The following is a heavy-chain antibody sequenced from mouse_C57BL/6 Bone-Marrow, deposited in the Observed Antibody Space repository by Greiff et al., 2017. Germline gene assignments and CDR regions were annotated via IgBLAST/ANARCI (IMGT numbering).Heavy chain of an antibody. J-gene: IGHJ2*01. CDR1: GYTFTDYY. Sequence: DVKLQESGPVLVKPGASVKMSCKASGYTFTDYYMNWVKQSHGKSLEWIGVINPYNGGTSYNQKFKGKATLTVDKSSSTAYMELNSLTSEDSAVYYCARGLRRAYYFDYWGQGTTLTVSS. D-gene: IGHD2-4*01. CDR3: ARGLRRAYYFDY. CDR2: INPYNGGT. V-gene: IGHV1-19*01.